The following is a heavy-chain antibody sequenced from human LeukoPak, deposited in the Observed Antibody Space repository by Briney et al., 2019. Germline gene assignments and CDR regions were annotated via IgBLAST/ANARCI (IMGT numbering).Heavy chain of an antibody. CDR3: ARMDIVVVPAAIAGAFDI. CDR2: IYHSGST. V-gene: IGHV4-38-2*01. Sequence: PLETLSLTCAVSGYSISSGYYWGWIRQPPGKGLEWIGSIYHSGSTYYNPSLKSRVTISVDTSKNQFSLKLSSVTAADTAVYYCARMDIVVVPAAIAGAFDIWGQGTMVTVSS. J-gene: IGHJ3*02. D-gene: IGHD2-2*03. CDR1: GYSISSGYY.